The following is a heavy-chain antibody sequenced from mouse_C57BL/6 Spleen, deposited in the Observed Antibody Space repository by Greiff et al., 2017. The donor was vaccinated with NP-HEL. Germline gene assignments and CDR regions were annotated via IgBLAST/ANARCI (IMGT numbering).Heavy chain of an antibody. V-gene: IGHV1-53*01. CDR2: INPSNGGT. Sequence: QVQLQQPGTELVKPGASVKLSCKASGYTFTSYWMHWVKQRPGQGLEWIGNINPSNGGTNYNEKFKSKATLTVDKSSSTAYMQLSSLTSEDTAVYECARIDYGNGFDYWGKGTTLTVAS. CDR3: ARIDYGNGFDY. CDR1: GYTFTSYW. D-gene: IGHD2-1*01. J-gene: IGHJ2*01.